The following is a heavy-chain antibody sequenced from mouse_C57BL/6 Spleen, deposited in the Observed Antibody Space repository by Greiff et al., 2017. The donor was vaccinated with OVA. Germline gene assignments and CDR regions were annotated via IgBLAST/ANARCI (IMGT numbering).Heavy chain of an antibody. D-gene: IGHD2-3*01. CDR1: GYTFTSYW. V-gene: IGHV1-53*01. J-gene: IGHJ3*01. Sequence: QVQLKQPGTELVKPGASVKLSCKASGYTFTSYWMHWVKQRPGQGLEWIGNINPSNGGTNYNEKFKSKATLTVDKSSSTAYMQLSSLTSEDSAVYYCARGEYDHPWFAYWGQGTLVTVSA. CDR2: INPSNGGT. CDR3: ARGEYDHPWFAY.